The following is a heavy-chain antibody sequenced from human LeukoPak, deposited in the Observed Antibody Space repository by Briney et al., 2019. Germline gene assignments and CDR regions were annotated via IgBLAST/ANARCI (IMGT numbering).Heavy chain of an antibody. Sequence: GGSLRLPCAASGFTFDDYAMHWVRQAPGKGLEWVSGISWNSGSIGYADSVKGRFTISRDNSKNTLYLQMNSLRAEDTAVYYCAKAISGINWFDPWGQGTLVTVSS. CDR3: AKAISGINWFDP. D-gene: IGHD1-26*01. CDR1: GFTFDDYA. V-gene: IGHV3-9*01. J-gene: IGHJ5*02. CDR2: ISWNSGSI.